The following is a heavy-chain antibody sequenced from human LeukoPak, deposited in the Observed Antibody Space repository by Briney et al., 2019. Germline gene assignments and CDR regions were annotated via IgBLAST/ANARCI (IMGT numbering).Heavy chain of an antibody. D-gene: IGHD3-10*01. V-gene: IGHV3-30*18. CDR3: AKDEGTMVPTMGYGMDV. Sequence: GGSLRRSCAASGFTFSSYGMHWVRQAPGKGLEWVAVISYDGSNKYYADSVKGRFTISRDNSKNTLYLQMNSLRAEDTAVYYCAKDEGTMVPTMGYGMDVWGQGTTVTVSS. CDR1: GFTFSSYG. J-gene: IGHJ6*02. CDR2: ISYDGSNK.